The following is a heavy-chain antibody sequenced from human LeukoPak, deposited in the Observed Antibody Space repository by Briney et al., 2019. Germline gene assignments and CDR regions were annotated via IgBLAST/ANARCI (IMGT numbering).Heavy chain of an antibody. V-gene: IGHV3-53*01. CDR3: ARELVGAIRYYYYGMDV. CDR2: IYSGGST. Sequence: GGSLRLSCAAPGITVSSNFMSWVRQAPGKGLEWVSVIYSGGSTYYADSVSGRFTISRDDSKNTVSLQMNGLRAEDTAVYYCARELVGAIRYYYYGMDVWGQGTTVTVSS. D-gene: IGHD1-26*01. CDR1: GITVSSNF. J-gene: IGHJ6*02.